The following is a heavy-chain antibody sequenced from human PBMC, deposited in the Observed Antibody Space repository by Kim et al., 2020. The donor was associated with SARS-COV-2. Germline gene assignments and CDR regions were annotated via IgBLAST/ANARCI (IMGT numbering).Heavy chain of an antibody. V-gene: IGHV3-33*01. CDR3: ARTEQWLVHFDY. D-gene: IGHD6-19*01. J-gene: IGHJ4*02. Sequence: YYADSVKGRFTISRDNSKNTLYLQMNSLRAEDTAVYYCARTEQWLVHFDYWGQGTLVTVSS.